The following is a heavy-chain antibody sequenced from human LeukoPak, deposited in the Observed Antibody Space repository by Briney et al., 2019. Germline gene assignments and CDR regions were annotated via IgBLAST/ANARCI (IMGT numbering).Heavy chain of an antibody. V-gene: IGHV3-33*01. J-gene: IGHJ4*02. CDR2: IWYDGSNE. CDR1: GFTFSTYG. CDR3: ARGGLTIAEATTSWYLDY. Sequence: PGGSLRLSCAASGFTFSTYGMHWVRQAQGKGLEWVALIWYDGSNENYADSVKGRFTISRDNSRNTLYLQMNSLRGEDTDVYYCARGGLTIAEATTSWYLDYWGQGTLVTVSS. D-gene: IGHD1-26*01.